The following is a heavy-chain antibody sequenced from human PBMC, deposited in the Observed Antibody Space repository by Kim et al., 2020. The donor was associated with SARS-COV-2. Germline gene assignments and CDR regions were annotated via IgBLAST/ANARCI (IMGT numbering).Heavy chain of an antibody. J-gene: IGHJ5*02. D-gene: IGHD3-16*02. Sequence: SETLSLTCAVYGGSFSGYYWSWIRQPPGKGLEWIGEINHSGSTNYNPSLKSRVTISVDTSKNQFSLKLSSVTAADTAVYYCARGLRLGELSVGWFDPWGQGTLVTVSS. CDR2: INHSGST. CDR1: GGSFSGYY. CDR3: ARGLRLGELSVGWFDP. V-gene: IGHV4-34*01.